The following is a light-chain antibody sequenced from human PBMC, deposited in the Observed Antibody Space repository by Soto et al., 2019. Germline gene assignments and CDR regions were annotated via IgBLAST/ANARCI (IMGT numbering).Light chain of an antibody. J-gene: IGKJ1*01. CDR1: QSVGGY. Sequence: EIVLTQSPATLSLSPGERATLSCRASQSVGGYLAWYQQRPGQAPRVLIYDASNRATGIPVRFSGSGSGTDFTLTISSLQPDDFATYYCQQYNSYPWTFGQGTKVDIK. CDR2: DAS. V-gene: IGKV3-11*01. CDR3: QQYNSYPWT.